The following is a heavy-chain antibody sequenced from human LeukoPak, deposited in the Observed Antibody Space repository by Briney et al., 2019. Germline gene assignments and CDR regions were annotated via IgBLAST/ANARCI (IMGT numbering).Heavy chain of an antibody. J-gene: IGHJ5*02. CDR3: ARNRITIFGVVANWFDP. Sequence: TSETLSLTCTVSGGSISSSSYYWGWIRQPPGKGLEWIGSIYYSGSTYYNPSLKSRVTISVDTTKNQFSLKLSSVTAADTAVYYCARNRITIFGVVANWFDPWGQGTLVTVSS. V-gene: IGHV4-39*07. CDR1: GGSISSSSYY. CDR2: IYYSGST. D-gene: IGHD3-3*01.